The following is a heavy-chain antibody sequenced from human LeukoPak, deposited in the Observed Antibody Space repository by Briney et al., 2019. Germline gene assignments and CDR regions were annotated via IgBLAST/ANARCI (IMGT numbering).Heavy chain of an antibody. CDR1: GYTFTSYG. CDR2: IIPIFGTA. Sequence: ASVKVSCKASGYTFTSYGISWVRQAPGQGLGWMGGIIPIFGTANYAQKFQGRVTITADESTSTAYMELSSLRSEDTAVYYCARPDRLTTVTLMVIWGQGTMVTVSS. D-gene: IGHD4-17*01. J-gene: IGHJ3*02. V-gene: IGHV1-69*13. CDR3: ARPDRLTTVTLMVI.